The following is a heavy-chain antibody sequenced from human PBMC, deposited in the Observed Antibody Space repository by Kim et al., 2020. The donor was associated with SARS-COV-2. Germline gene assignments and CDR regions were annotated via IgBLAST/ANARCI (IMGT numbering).Heavy chain of an antibody. V-gene: IGHV3-43*01. CDR1: GFTFDDYT. J-gene: IGHJ4*02. CDR3: ARGGYSYGYLFDY. D-gene: IGHD5-18*01. CDR2: ISWDGGST. Sequence: GGSLRLSCAASGFTFDDYTMHWVRQAPGKGLEWVSLISWDGGSTYYADSVKGRFTISRDNSKNSLYLQMNSLRTEDTALYYCARGGYSYGYLFDYWGQGTLVTVS.